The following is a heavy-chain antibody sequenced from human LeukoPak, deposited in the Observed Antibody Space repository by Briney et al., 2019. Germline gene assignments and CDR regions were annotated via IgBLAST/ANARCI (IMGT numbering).Heavy chain of an antibody. CDR2: ISRSGSTI. V-gene: IGHV3-11*01. J-gene: IGHJ4*02. CDR3: ARDRYSCGWYPRPTPFDY. D-gene: IGHD6-19*01. Sequence: PGGSLRLSCAASGFTFSDYYMSWIRQAPGKGLEWVSYISRSGSTIYYADSVKGRFTISRDNAKNSLYLQMNSLRAEDTAVYYCARDRYSCGWYPRPTPFDYWGQGTLVTVSS. CDR1: GFTFSDYY.